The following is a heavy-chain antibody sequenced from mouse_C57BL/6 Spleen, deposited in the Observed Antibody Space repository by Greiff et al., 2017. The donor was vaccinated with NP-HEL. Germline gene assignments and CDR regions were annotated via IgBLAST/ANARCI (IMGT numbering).Heavy chain of an antibody. CDR1: GYSFTGYF. V-gene: IGHV1-20*01. CDR2: INPYNGDT. D-gene: IGHD1-1*01. J-gene: IGHJ1*03. CDR3: ARFSGSSYYWYFDV. Sequence: VQLQQSGPELVKPGDSVKISCKASGYSFTGYFMNWVMQSHGKSLEWIGRINPYNGDTLYNQKFKGKATLTVDKSSSTAHMELRSLTSEDSAVYYCARFSGSSYYWYFDVWGTGTTVTVSS.